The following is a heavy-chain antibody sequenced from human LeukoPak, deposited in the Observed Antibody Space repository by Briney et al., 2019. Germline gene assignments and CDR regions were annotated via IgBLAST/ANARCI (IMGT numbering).Heavy chain of an antibody. Sequence: GGSLRLSCAASGFAFSDYSMNWVPQAPGKGLEWFLYISSSDNTIHYADSVKGLFTISRDNAKNSLYLEMNSLRDEDTAVYYCARVHRGYSYGRLDYWGQGTLVTVSS. D-gene: IGHD5-18*01. CDR1: GFAFSDYS. J-gene: IGHJ4*02. CDR3: ARVHRGYSYGRLDY. V-gene: IGHV3-48*02. CDR2: ISSSDNTI.